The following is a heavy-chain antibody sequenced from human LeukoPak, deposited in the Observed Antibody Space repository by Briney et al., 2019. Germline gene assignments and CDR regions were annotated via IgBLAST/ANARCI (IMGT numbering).Heavy chain of an antibody. CDR1: GYSFTNYW. V-gene: IGHV5-51*01. CDR2: IYPGVSHT. Sequence: GECLKISCKGSGYSFTNYWIGWVRQMPGKGLEWMGIIYPGVSHTRYNPSFQGQVTISADKSISTAYLQWSSLKASDTAMYYCARHPYSASCITNICYRWFDPWGQGTLVTVSS. D-gene: IGHD2-21*01. J-gene: IGHJ5*02. CDR3: ARHPYSASCITNICYRWFDP.